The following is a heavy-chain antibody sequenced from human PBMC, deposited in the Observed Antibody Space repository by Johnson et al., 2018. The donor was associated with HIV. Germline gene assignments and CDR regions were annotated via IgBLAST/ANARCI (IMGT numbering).Heavy chain of an antibody. CDR1: GFTFSSYA. CDR2: IRYDGSNK. D-gene: IGHD3-10*01. V-gene: IGHV3-30*02. CDR3: AKVWYYYGSGSAFDI. J-gene: IGHJ3*02. Sequence: QVQLVESGGGLVQPGGSLRLSCVASGFTFSSYAMHWVRQAPGKGLEWVAFIRYDGSNKYYADSVKGRFTIFRDNSKNTLYLQMNSLRAEDTAVYYCAKVWYYYGSGSAFDIWGQEAVVTVSS.